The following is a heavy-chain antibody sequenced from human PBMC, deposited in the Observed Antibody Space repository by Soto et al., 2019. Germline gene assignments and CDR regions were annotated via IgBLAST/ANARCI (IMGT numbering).Heavy chain of an antibody. CDR3: ANDGQVVPAAYPLFLDY. CDR1: GFTFSSYG. Sequence: PGGSLRLSCAASGFTFSSYGMHWVRQAPGKGLEWVAVISYDGSNKYYADSVKGRFTISRDNSKNTLYLQMNSLRAEDTAVYYCANDGQVVPAAYPLFLDYWGQGTLVTVSS. D-gene: IGHD2-2*01. J-gene: IGHJ4*02. CDR2: ISYDGSNK. V-gene: IGHV3-30*18.